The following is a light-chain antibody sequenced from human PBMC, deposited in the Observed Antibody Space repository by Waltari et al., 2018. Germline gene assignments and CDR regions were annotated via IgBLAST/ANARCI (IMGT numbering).Light chain of an antibody. V-gene: IGLV3-21*02. Sequence: SYVLTQPPSASVATGETARITWGGDNVGSKSVHWYQQKPGQAPLLVVYDDTARPSGIPDRFSASTSGNTATLTISRVENGDEADYYCQVWDTTSDRVVFGGGTKLTVL. CDR3: QVWDTTSDRVV. J-gene: IGLJ2*01. CDR1: NVGSKS. CDR2: DDT.